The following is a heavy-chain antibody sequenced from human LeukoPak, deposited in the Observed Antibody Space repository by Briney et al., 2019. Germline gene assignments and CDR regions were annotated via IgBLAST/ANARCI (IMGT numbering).Heavy chain of an antibody. D-gene: IGHD3-22*01. CDR2: ISGSGGST. CDR3: AKDPQSYYDSSGYSI. Sequence: GGSLRLSRAASGFTFSSYAMSWVRQAPGKGLEWVSAISGSGGSTYYADSVKGRFTISRDNSKNTLYLQMNSLRAEDTAVYYCAKDPQSYYDSSGYSIWGQGTMVTVSS. CDR1: GFTFSSYA. V-gene: IGHV3-23*01. J-gene: IGHJ3*02.